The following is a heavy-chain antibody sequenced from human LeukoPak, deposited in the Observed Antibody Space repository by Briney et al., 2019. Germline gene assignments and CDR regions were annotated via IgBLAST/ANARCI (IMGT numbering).Heavy chain of an antibody. CDR2: IYYSGST. V-gene: IGHV4-39*01. J-gene: IGHJ4*02. CDR3: ARHGGSSGWYHFDY. D-gene: IGHD6-13*01. CDR1: GGSISSSSFY. Sequence: SETLSLTCTVSGGSISSSSFYLGWIRQPPGKGLEWIGSIYYSGSTYYNPSLKSRVTISVDTSKNQFSLNLNSVTAADTALYYCARHGGSSGWYHFDYWGQGTLVTVSS.